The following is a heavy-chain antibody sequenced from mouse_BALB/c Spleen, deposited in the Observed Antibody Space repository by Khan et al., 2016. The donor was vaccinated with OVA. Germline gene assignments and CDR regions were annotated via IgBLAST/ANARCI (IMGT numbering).Heavy chain of an antibody. CDR1: GFSITSGYG. Sequence: EVQLQESGPGLVKPSQSLSLTCTVTGFSITSGYGWYCIRQSPGNKLEWMGYISYSGSTYYNPSLKSRIFITRDTSKNQFFLQLNSVTTEDTATYYCARTARIKYWGQGTTVTVSS. V-gene: IGHV3-1*02. CDR3: ARTARIKY. CDR2: ISYSGST. D-gene: IGHD1-2*01. J-gene: IGHJ2*01.